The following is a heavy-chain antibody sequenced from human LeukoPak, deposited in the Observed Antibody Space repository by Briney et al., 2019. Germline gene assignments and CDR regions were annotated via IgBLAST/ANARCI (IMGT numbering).Heavy chain of an antibody. J-gene: IGHJ4*02. V-gene: IGHV3-21*01. CDR3: ARGSYYDFWSGYYSSYFDY. CDR2: ISSSSSYI. CDR1: GFTFSSYS. Sequence: GGSLRLSCAASGFTFSSYSMNWVRQAPGKGLEWVSSISSSSSYIYYADSVKGRFTISRDNAKNSLYLQMNSLRAEDTAVHYCARGSYYDFWSGYYSSYFDYWGQGTLVTVSS. D-gene: IGHD3-3*01.